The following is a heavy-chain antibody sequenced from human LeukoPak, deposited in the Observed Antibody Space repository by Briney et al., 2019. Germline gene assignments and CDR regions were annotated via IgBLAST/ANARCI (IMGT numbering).Heavy chain of an antibody. V-gene: IGHV1-46*01. D-gene: IGHD5-18*01. CDR2: INPSSGST. CDR1: GYTFTTYY. Sequence: ASVKVSCKASGYTFTTYYMHWVRQAPGQGLEWMGIINPSSGSTSYAQKFQGRVTMTRDTSTSTVYMELSSLRSEDTTIYYCARVLGAHRYGSIDHWGQGTLVTVSS. J-gene: IGHJ4*02. CDR3: ARVLGAHRYGSIDH.